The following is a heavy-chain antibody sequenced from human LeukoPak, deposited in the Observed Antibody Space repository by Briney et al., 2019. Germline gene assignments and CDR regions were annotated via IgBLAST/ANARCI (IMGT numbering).Heavy chain of an antibody. J-gene: IGHJ4*02. CDR1: GGSISSGGYY. V-gene: IGHV4-31*03. CDR3: ARVDCSSTSCYSFDY. Sequence: TSSETLSLTCTVSGGSISSGGYYWSWIRQHPGKGLEWIGYIYYSGSTYYNPSLKSRVTISVDTSKNQFSLKLSSVTAADTAVYYCARVDCSSTSCYSFDYWGQGTLVTVSS. CDR2: IYYSGST. D-gene: IGHD2-2*01.